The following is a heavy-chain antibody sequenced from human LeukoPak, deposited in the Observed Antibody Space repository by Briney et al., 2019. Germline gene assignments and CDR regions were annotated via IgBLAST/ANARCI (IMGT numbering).Heavy chain of an antibody. V-gene: IGHV4-4*07. CDR1: GGSISSYY. J-gene: IGHJ3*02. CDR3: ARLYYDSSGYYYGDAFDI. CDR2: IYTSGST. Sequence: PSETLSLTCTVSGGSISSYYWSWIRQPAGKGLEWIGRIYTSGSTNYNPSLKSRVTMSVDTSKNQFSLKLSSVTAADTAVYYCARLYYDSSGYYYGDAFDIWGQGTMVTVSS. D-gene: IGHD3-22*01.